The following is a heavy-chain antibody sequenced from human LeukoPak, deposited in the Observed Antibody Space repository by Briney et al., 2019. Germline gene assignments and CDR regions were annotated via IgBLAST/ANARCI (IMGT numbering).Heavy chain of an antibody. CDR2: IYYSGST. J-gene: IGHJ5*02. V-gene: IGHV4-59*01. D-gene: IGHD1-1*01. CDR3: ARHGTSGTNLNWFDP. CDR1: GGSISSFY. Sequence: SETLSLTCTVSGGSISSFYWSWIRQPPGKGLEWIGYIYYSGSTNYNPSPKSRVTISVDTSKNQFSLKLSSVTAADTAVYYCARHGTSGTNLNWFDPWGQGTLVTVSS.